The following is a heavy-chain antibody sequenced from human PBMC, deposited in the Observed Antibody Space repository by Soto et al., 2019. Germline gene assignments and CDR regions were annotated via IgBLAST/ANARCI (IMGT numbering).Heavy chain of an antibody. CDR3: ARGNHRWLQVWYFDL. CDR2: IIPIFGTV. D-gene: IGHD5-12*01. Sequence: QVQLVQSGAEVKKPGSSVKVSCKASGGTFSNYPISWVRQAPGQGLEWMGGIIPIFGTVTYAQKFQGRVTITADESTSTAYMELSSRRSEDAAVYYCARGNHRWLQVWYFDLWGRGTLVTVSS. V-gene: IGHV1-69*12. J-gene: IGHJ2*01. CDR1: GGTFSNYP.